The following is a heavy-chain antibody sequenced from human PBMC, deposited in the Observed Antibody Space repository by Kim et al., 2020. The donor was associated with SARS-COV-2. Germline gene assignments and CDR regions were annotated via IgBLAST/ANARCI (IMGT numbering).Heavy chain of an antibody. V-gene: IGHV1-2*06. Sequence: ASVKVSCKSSGYTLSDFSIHWIRQAPGQGLEWMGRIDPNRGDTNYAQKFQGRVTMTRDTSINTAHMDLSSLTSDDTAVYFCARDPLSSGTWSEDGLDVWG. CDR3: ARDPLSSGTWSEDGLDV. CDR2: IDPNRGDT. J-gene: IGHJ6*01. D-gene: IGHD3-3*01. CDR1: GYTLSDFS.